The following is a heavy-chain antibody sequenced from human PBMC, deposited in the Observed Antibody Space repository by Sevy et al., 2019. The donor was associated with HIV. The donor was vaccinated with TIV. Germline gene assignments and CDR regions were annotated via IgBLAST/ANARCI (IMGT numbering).Heavy chain of an antibody. J-gene: IGHJ4*02. CDR2: ISGSDHTI. V-gene: IGHV3-11*04. CDR3: ARDLPPSATTVPHFDC. Sequence: GGSLRLSCAASGFTFSDFYMSWIRQAPGKGLEWISYISGSDHTIYYADSVKGRFTISRDNARNLLYLQMNSLRAEDTAVYYCARDLPPSATTVPHFDCWGQGTLVTVSS. D-gene: IGHD4-17*01. CDR1: GFTFSDFY.